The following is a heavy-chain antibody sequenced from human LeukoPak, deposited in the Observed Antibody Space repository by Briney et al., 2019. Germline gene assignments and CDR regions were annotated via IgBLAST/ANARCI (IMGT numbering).Heavy chain of an antibody. J-gene: IGHJ4*02. CDR2: IYSGGGT. CDR1: GXTVSSNY. CDR3: ARVIRGGVDY. V-gene: IGHV3-53*01. Sequence: GGSLRLSWAASGXTVSSNYMSWVRQAPGKGLEWVSVIYSGGGTYYADSVRGRFTISRDKSKNTLDLQMNSLRVEDTAVYYCARVIRGGVDYWGQGTLVTVSS. D-gene: IGHD3-10*01.